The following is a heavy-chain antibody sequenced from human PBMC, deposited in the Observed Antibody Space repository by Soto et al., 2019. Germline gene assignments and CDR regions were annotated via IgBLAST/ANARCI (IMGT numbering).Heavy chain of an antibody. CDR3: ARDRRYIVGATGQAFDI. J-gene: IGHJ3*02. CDR1: GYTFTSYY. V-gene: IGHV1-46*01. Sequence: QVQLVQSGAEVKKPGASVKVSCKASGYTFTSYYMHWVRQAPGQGLEWMGIINPSGGSTSYAQKFQGRVTMTRDTSTSTVYMELSSLRSEDTAVYYCARDRRYIVGATGQAFDIWGQGTMVTVSS. CDR2: INPSGGST. D-gene: IGHD1-26*01.